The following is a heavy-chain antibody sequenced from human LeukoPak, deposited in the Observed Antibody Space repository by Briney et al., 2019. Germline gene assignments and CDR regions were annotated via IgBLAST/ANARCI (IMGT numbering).Heavy chain of an antibody. V-gene: IGHV3-48*01. D-gene: IGHD3-10*01. Sequence: PGGSLRLSCAASGFTFSSYSMNWVRQAPGKGVEGGSYISSASNTIYYADSVKGRVTISRDNAKNSLYLQMNSLRAEDTAMYYCARDGWFGDNNWFDPWGQGTLVTVSS. CDR1: GFTFSSYS. CDR2: ISSASNTI. J-gene: IGHJ5*02. CDR3: ARDGWFGDNNWFDP.